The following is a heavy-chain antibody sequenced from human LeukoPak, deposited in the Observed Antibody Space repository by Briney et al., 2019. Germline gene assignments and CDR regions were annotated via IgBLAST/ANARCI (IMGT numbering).Heavy chain of an antibody. V-gene: IGHV3-21*01. CDR1: GYSISSSN. Sequence: ETLSLTCAVSGYSISSSNWWSWVRQAPGKGLEWVSSISSSSGYIFYADSVKGRFTISRDNSKKIVYLQMDSLRVDDTAVYYCARGGYQPYYYMDVWGTGTTVTVSS. D-gene: IGHD2-2*01. CDR3: ARGGYQPYYYMDV. J-gene: IGHJ6*03. CDR2: ISSSSGYI.